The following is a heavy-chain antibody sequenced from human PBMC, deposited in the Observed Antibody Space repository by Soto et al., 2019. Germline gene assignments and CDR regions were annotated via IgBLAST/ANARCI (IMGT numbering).Heavy chain of an antibody. Sequence: QVQLVQSGAEVKKPGSSVKVSCKASGGTFSSYAISWVRQAPGQGLEWMGGIIPIFGTANYAQKFQGRVTITADESTSTAYMELSSLRSEDTAVYYWARDRGRYCSGGSCYRLPLDYWGQGTLVTVSS. D-gene: IGHD2-15*01. CDR3: ARDRGRYCSGGSCYRLPLDY. CDR2: IIPIFGTA. CDR1: GGTFSSYA. V-gene: IGHV1-69*01. J-gene: IGHJ4*02.